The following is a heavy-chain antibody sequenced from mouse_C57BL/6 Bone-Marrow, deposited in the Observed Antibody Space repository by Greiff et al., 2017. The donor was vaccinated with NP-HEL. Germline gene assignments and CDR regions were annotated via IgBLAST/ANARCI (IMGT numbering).Heavy chain of an antibody. CDR3: ARLGGYDGYYAIDY. CDR2: INPYNGDT. J-gene: IGHJ4*01. CDR1: GYSFTGYF. D-gene: IGHD2-2*01. V-gene: IGHV1-20*01. Sequence: EVQLQQSGPELVKPGDSVKISCKASGYSFTGYFMNWVMQSHGKSLEWIGRINPYNGDTFYNQKFKGKATLTVDKSSSTAHMELRSLTSEDSAVYYCARLGGYDGYYAIDYWGQGTSVTVSS.